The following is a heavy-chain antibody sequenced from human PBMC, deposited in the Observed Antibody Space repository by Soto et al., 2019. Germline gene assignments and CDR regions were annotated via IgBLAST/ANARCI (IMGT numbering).Heavy chain of an antibody. CDR2: IYYSGST. Sequence: TSETLSLTCAVSGYSISSGFYWGWIRQPPGKGLEWIGSIYYSGSTYNNPSLRSRVSMSVHTSKDQFSLKLKSVTAADTALYFCARQRTSVVTQAYFDVWGPGSLVTVSS. V-gene: IGHV4-38-2*01. CDR1: GYSISSGFY. CDR3: ARQRTSVVTQAYFDV. J-gene: IGHJ4*02. D-gene: IGHD2-21*02.